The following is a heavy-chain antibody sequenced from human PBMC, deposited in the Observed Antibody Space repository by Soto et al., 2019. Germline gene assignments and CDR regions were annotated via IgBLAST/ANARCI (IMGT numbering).Heavy chain of an antibody. CDR2: ISYDGSNK. D-gene: IGHD3-3*02. CDR1: GFTFSSYG. CDR3: AKGISGKGPAFDI. V-gene: IGHV3-30*18. Sequence: LRLSCAASGFTFSSYGMHWVRQAPGKGLEWVAVISYDGSNKYYADSVKGRFTISRDNSKNTLYLQMNSLRAEDTAVYYCAKGISGKGPAFDIWGQGAMVTVSS. J-gene: IGHJ3*02.